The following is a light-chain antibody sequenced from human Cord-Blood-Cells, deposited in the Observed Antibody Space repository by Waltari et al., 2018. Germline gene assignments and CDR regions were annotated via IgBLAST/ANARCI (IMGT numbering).Light chain of an antibody. V-gene: IGLV2-23*01. J-gene: IGLJ3*02. CDR1: SSDVGSYNL. CDR3: CSYAGSSTWV. CDR2: EGS. Sequence: QSALTQPASVSGSPGQSITISCTGTSSDVGSYNLVSWYQQHPGKAPNPIIYEGSKRPSGVSNRFSGSKSGNTASLTISGRQAEDEADYYCCSYAGSSTWVFGGGTKLTVL.